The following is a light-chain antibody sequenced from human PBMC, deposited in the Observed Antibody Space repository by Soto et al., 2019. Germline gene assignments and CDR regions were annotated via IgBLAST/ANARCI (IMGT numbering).Light chain of an antibody. CDR2: AAS. J-gene: IGKJ1*01. CDR1: QSISSW. Sequence: DIQMTQSPSTLSASVGDRVTITCRASQSISSWLAWYQQKAGKAPKLLIYAASSLQSGVPSRFSGSGSGTDFTLTISSLQPEDFATYYCQQSYSTPLTFGQVTKVDIK. V-gene: IGKV1-39*01. CDR3: QQSYSTPLT.